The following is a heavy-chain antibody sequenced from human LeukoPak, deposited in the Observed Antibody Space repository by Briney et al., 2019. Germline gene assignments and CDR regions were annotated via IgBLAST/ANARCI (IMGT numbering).Heavy chain of an antibody. CDR1: GFTFSSYN. CDR3: ARVRTAHFDY. CDR2: ISSSSNSI. D-gene: IGHD1-1*01. V-gene: IGHV3-48*04. J-gene: IGHJ4*02. Sequence: PGGSLRLSCAASGFTFSSYNMNWVRQAPGKGLEWVSYISSSSNSIYNADSVKGRFTISRDNAKNSLYLQMNSLRAEDTAVYYCARVRTAHFDYWGQGTLVTVSS.